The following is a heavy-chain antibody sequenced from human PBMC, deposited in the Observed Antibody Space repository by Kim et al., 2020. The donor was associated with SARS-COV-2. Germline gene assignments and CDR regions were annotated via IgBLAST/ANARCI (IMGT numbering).Heavy chain of an antibody. CDR2: ISSSSSYI. CDR3: ARGGLWGSSSGDAFDI. CDR1: GFTFSSYS. D-gene: IGHD6-6*01. J-gene: IGHJ3*02. Sequence: GGSLRLSCAASGFTFSSYSMNWVRQAPGKGLEWVSSISSSSSYIYYADSVKGRFTISRDNAKNSLYLQMNSLRAEDTAVYYCARGGLWGSSSGDAFDIWGQETMVTVSS. V-gene: IGHV3-21*01.